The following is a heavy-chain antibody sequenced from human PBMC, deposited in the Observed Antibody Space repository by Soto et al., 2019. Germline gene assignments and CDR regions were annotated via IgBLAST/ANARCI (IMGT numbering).Heavy chain of an antibody. CDR1: GFTFSISW. Sequence: EVQLVESGGGLVQPGGSLRLSCAASGFTFSISWMHWVRQAPGKGLEWVSRIKGDGSSTSNADPVKGRFTISRDNAKNTLYLEMNGLRAEDTAVYYCARESLWAPDYWGQGTLVAVSS. D-gene: IGHD1-26*01. CDR3: ARESLWAPDY. V-gene: IGHV3-74*01. J-gene: IGHJ4*02. CDR2: IKGDGSST.